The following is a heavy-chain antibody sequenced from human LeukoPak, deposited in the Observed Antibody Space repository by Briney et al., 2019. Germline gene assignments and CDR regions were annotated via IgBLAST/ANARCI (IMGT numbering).Heavy chain of an antibody. J-gene: IGHJ6*02. CDR1: GFTFSDYY. D-gene: IGHD3-10*01. V-gene: IGHV3-11*04. CDR3: ARGGVHSPMVRGEYLSYYYGMDV. CDR2: ISSSGSTI. Sequence: KPGGSLRLSCAASGFTFSDYYMSWIRQAPGKGLEWVSYISSSGSTIYYADSVKGRFTISRDNAKNSLYLQMNSLRAEDTAVYYCARGGVHSPMVRGEYLSYYYGMDVWGQGTTVTVSS.